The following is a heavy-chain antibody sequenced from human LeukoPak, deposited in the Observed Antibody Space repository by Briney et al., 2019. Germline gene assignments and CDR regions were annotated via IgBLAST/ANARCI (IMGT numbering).Heavy chain of an antibody. D-gene: IGHD3-10*01. V-gene: IGHV4-59*01. CDR1: SGSISGYY. CDR2: IYYSGSAKYSGSA. J-gene: IGHJ6*03. CDR3: ARGARSITMVRGVTRNKYYYYYYMDV. Sequence: SETLSLACTVSSGSISGYYWSWIRQPPGKGLEWIGYIYYSGSAKYSGSANYNPSLKSRVTISVDTSKNQFSLKLSSVTAADTAVYYCARGARSITMVRGVTRNKYYYYYYMDVWGKGTTVTVSS.